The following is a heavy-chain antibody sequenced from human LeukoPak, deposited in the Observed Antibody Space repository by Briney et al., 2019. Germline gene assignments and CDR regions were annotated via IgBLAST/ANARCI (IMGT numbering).Heavy chain of an antibody. CDR2: ISAYNGYT. CDR1: GYTFSSYG. Sequence: ASVKVSCKASGYTFSSYGTTWVRQAPGQGLEWMGWISAYNGYTNYAQKLQGRVTMTTDTSTSTAYMELRSLRSDDTAVYYCARVSHYYGSEIEYWGQGTLVTVSS. D-gene: IGHD3-10*01. CDR3: ARVSHYYGSEIEY. J-gene: IGHJ4*02. V-gene: IGHV1-18*01.